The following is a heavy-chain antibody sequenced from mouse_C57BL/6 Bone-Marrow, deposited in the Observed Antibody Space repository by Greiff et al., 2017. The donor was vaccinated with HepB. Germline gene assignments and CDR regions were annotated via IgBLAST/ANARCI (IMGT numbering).Heavy chain of an antibody. CDR3: ASEGHGSSWYFDV. D-gene: IGHD1-1*01. J-gene: IGHJ1*03. CDR1: GYAFTNYL. V-gene: IGHV1-54*01. CDR2: INPGSGGT. Sequence: VQLHQSGAELVRPGTSVKVSCKASGYAFTNYLIEWVKQRPGQGLEWIGVINPGSGGTNYNEKFKGKATLTADKSSSTAYMQLSSLTSEDSAVYFCASEGHGSSWYFDVWGTGTTVTVSS.